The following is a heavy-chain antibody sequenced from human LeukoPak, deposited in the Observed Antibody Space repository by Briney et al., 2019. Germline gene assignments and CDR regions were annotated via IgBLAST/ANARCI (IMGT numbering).Heavy chain of an antibody. D-gene: IGHD5-18*01. Sequence: SETLSLTCAVYGGSFSGYYWSWIRQPPGKGLEWIGEINHSGSTSYNPSLKSRVTISVDTSKNQFSLKLSSVTAADTAVYYCARMRGYSYGHYDYWGQGTLVTVSS. CDR3: ARMRGYSYGHYDY. CDR2: INHSGST. CDR1: GGSFSGYY. J-gene: IGHJ4*02. V-gene: IGHV4-34*01.